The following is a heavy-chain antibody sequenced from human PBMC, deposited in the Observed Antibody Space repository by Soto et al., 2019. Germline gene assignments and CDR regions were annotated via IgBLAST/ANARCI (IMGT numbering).Heavy chain of an antibody. Sequence: PSETLSLTCAVYGGSFSGYYWSWIRQPPGKGLEWIGEINHSGSTNYNPSLKSRVTISVDTSKNQFSLKLSSVTAADTAVYYCARTSYDRVYYFDYWGQGTLVTVSS. CDR1: GGSFSGYY. D-gene: IGHD3-22*01. CDR3: ARTSYDRVYYFDY. CDR2: INHSGST. J-gene: IGHJ4*02. V-gene: IGHV4-34*01.